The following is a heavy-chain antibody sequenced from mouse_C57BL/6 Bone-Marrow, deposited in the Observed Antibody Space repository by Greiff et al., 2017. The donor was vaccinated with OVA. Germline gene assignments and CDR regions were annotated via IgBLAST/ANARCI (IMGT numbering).Heavy chain of an antibody. J-gene: IGHJ4*01. CDR1: GFTFSDYY. CDR3: ARQSSLTGYAMDY. CDR2: ISNGGGSP. V-gene: IGHV5-12*01. Sequence: EVKLVESGGGLVQPGGSLKLSCAASGFTFSDYYMYWVRQTPEKRLEWVAYISNGGGSPYYPDTVKGRFTISRDNAKNTLYLQMSRLKSEDTAMYYCARQSSLTGYAMDYWGQGTSVTVSS. D-gene: IGHD4-1*01.